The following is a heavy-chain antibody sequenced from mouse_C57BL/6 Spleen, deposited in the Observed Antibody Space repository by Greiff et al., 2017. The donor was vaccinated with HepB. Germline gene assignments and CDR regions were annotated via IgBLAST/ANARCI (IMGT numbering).Heavy chain of an antibody. CDR1: GFTFSSYA. D-gene: IGHD1-1*01. CDR3: ARAYYGSSLYYFDY. CDR2: ISDGGSYT. V-gene: IGHV5-4*03. J-gene: IGHJ2*01. Sequence: EVKLMESGGGLVKPGGSLKLSCAASGFTFSSYAMSWVRQTPEKRLEWVATISDGGSYTYYPDNVKGRFTISRDNAKNNLYLQMSHLKSEDTAMYYCARAYYGSSLYYFDYWGQGTTLTVSS.